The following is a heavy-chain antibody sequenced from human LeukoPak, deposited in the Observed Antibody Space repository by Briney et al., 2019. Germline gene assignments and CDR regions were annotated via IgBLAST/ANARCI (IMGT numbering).Heavy chain of an antibody. Sequence: GESLKISCAASGFTFSGSVMHWVRQASGKGLEWVGRIRTKANNYATTYAASVKGRFTMSRDDSKNTAYLQMNSLKTDDTAVYYCSAVTAGDYWGQGTLVTVPS. J-gene: IGHJ4*02. CDR1: GFTFSGSV. D-gene: IGHD2-21*02. CDR3: SAVTAGDY. V-gene: IGHV3-73*01. CDR2: IRTKANNYAT.